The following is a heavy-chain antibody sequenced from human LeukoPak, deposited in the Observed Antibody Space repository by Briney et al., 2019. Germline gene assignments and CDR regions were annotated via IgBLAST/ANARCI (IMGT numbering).Heavy chain of an antibody. CDR2: ISSSSSYI. D-gene: IGHD5-12*01. Sequence: GGSLRLSCAASGFTFSSYSMNWVRQAPGKGLEWVSSISSSSSYIYYADSVKGRFTISRDNAKNSLYLQMNSLRAEDTAVYYCPRERDSGYQYDAFDIWGQGTMVTVSS. V-gene: IGHV3-21*01. J-gene: IGHJ3*02. CDR1: GFTFSSYS. CDR3: PRERDSGYQYDAFDI.